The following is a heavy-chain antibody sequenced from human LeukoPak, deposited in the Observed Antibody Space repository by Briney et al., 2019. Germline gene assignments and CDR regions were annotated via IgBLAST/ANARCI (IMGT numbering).Heavy chain of an antibody. CDR1: GGSFSGYY. J-gene: IGHJ4*02. CDR3: ARGREWLDY. V-gene: IGHV4-34*01. CDR2: INHSGST. D-gene: IGHD6-19*01. Sequence: SETLSLTCAVYGGSFSGYYWSWIRQPPGKGLEWIGEINHSGSTNYNPSLKSRVTISVDTSKNQFSLKLSSVTAADTAVYYCARGREWLDYWGQGTLVTVSS.